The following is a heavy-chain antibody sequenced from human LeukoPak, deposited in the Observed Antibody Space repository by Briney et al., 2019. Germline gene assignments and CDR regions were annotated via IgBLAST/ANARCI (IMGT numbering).Heavy chain of an antibody. CDR2: IYTSGST. CDR1: GGSISSYY. D-gene: IGHD3-3*01. Sequence: PSETLSLTCTVSGGSISSYYWSWIRQPAGKGLEWIGRIYTSGSTNYNPSLKSRVTMSIDTSKNQFSLKLSSVTAADTAVYYCARAYYDFWSGYSTLGRFDPWGQGTLVTVSS. V-gene: IGHV4-4*07. CDR3: ARAYYDFWSGYSTLGRFDP. J-gene: IGHJ5*02.